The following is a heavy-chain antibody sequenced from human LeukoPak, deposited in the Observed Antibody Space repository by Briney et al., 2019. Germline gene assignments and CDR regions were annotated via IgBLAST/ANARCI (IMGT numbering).Heavy chain of an antibody. J-gene: IGHJ6*02. Sequence: GGSLRLSCAASGFTFTNYAMSWVRQAPGKGLEWVSGINDIGSRTYYADSVKGRFTISRDNSENRLYLQMNSLRAEDAALYYCTKGYCSVSTCLEPYYGMDVWGLGTTVTVSS. CDR1: GFTFTNYA. V-gene: IGHV3-23*01. CDR3: TKGYCSVSTCLEPYYGMDV. D-gene: IGHD2-15*01. CDR2: INDIGSRT.